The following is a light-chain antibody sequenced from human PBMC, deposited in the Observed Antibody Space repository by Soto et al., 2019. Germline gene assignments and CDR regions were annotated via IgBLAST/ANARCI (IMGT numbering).Light chain of an antibody. V-gene: IGLV2-8*01. CDR3: SSYAGDTPYI. CDR2: EVN. J-gene: IGLJ1*01. CDR1: SSDVGGYDY. Sequence: QSALTQPPSASGSPGQSVTISCTGTSSDVGGYDYVSWYQQLPGKAPKLVIYEVNKRPSGVPERFSGSNSGNTASLTVSGLQAEDEADFYCSSYAGDTPYIFGTGTKLTVL.